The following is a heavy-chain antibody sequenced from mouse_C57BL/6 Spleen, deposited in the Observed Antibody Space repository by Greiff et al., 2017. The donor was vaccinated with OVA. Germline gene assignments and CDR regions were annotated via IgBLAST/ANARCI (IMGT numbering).Heavy chain of an antibody. CDR1: GFTFTDYY. CDR2: IRNKANGYTT. J-gene: IGHJ1*03. V-gene: IGHV7-3*01. Sequence: EVQGVEPGGGLVQPGGSLSLSCAASGFTFTDYYMSWVRQPPGKALEWLGFIRNKANGYTTEYSASVKGRFTISRDNNQSILYLQMNALRAEDSSTSYCARTPDDYYWYFGVWGTGTTVTVSS. D-gene: IGHD2-4*01. CDR3: ARTPDDYYWYFGV.